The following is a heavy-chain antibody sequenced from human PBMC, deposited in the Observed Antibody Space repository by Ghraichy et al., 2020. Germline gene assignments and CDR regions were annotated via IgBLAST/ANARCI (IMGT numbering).Heavy chain of an antibody. CDR3: ARDYYDSSGYYDYFDY. D-gene: IGHD3-22*01. V-gene: IGHV1-2*02. CDR1: GYTFTGYY. J-gene: IGHJ4*02. CDR2: INPNSGGT. Sequence: ASVKVSCKASGYTFTGYYMHWVRQAPGQGLEWMGWINPNSGGTNYAQKFQGRVTMTRDTSISTAYMELSRLRSDDTAVYYCARDYYDSSGYYDYFDYWCQGTLVTVSS.